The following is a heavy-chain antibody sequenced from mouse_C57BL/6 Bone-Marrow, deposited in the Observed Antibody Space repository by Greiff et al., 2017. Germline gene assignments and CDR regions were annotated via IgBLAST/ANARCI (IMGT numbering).Heavy chain of an antibody. CDR1: GYTFTSYW. CDR2: VDPNSGGT. V-gene: IGHV1-72*01. CDR3: ARGGGWLLRYFDY. Sequence: QVQLKQPGAELVKPGASVKLSCKASGYTFTSYWMHWVKQRHGRGLEWIGRVDPNSGGTKYNEKFKSKATLTVDKPSSTDYMQISSLTSENSAVYYCARGGGWLLRYFDYWGKGTTLTVSS. D-gene: IGHD2-3*01. J-gene: IGHJ2*01.